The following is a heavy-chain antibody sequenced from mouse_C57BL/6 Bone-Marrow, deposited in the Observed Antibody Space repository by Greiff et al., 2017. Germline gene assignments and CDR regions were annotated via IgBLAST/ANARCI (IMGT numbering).Heavy chain of an antibody. J-gene: IGHJ3*01. V-gene: IGHV5-12*01. CDR1: GFTFSDYY. Sequence: EVQLQQSGGGLVQPGGSLKLSCAASGFTFSDYYMYWVRQTPEKRLEWVAYISNGGGSTYYPDTVKGRFTISRDNAKNTLYLQMSRLKSEDTAMYYCARPYYYGSSYGWFAYWGQGTLVTVSA. CDR2: ISNGGGST. D-gene: IGHD1-1*01. CDR3: ARPYYYGSSYGWFAY.